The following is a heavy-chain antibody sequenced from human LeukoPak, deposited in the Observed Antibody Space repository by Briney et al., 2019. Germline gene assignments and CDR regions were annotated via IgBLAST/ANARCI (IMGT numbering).Heavy chain of an antibody. V-gene: IGHV4-39*02. D-gene: IGHD6-25*01. CDR2: IYYSGST. CDR1: GGSISSSYYY. J-gene: IGHJ4*02. Sequence: SETLSLTCSVSGGSISSSYYYWGWIRQPPGKGLEWIGTIYYSGSTYYNPSLQSRVTISVDTSKNQLLLNLRSVTAADTAMYYCAREFNGSPDYLGQGTLVTVSS. CDR3: AREFNGSPDY.